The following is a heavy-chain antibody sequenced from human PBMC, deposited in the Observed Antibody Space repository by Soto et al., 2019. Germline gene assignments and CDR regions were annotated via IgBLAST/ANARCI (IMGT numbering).Heavy chain of an antibody. D-gene: IGHD5-18*01. J-gene: IGHJ3*02. Sequence: PGGSLRLSCAASGFTFSRYWMNWVRQAPGKGLEWVANIKQDGTEKNYVDSVKGRFTISRDNARNPLYLQMDSLRAEDTAVYFCARGDTPMITGMDSFDIWGQGTMVTVSS. CDR3: ARGDTPMITGMDSFDI. V-gene: IGHV3-7*01. CDR2: IKQDGTEK. CDR1: GFTFSRYW.